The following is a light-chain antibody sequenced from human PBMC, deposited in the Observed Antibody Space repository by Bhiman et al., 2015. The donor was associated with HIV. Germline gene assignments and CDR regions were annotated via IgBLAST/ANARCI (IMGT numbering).Light chain of an antibody. CDR3: QAWDSSTKI. Sequence: SYELTQPPSVSVSPGQTASITCSGDKLGDKYVCWYQQKPGQSPVLVMYQDNKRPSGIPERFSGSNSGNTATLTVSGIQAMDEADYYCQAWDSSTKISGGGTKLTVL. CDR1: KLGDKY. J-gene: IGLJ2*01. CDR2: QDN. V-gene: IGLV3-1*01.